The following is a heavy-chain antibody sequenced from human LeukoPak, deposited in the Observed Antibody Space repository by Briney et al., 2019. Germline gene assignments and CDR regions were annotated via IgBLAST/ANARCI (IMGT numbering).Heavy chain of an antibody. D-gene: IGHD4-23*01. J-gene: IGHJ6*03. CDR1: GGSISSSSYY. CDR2: IYYSGST. Sequence: SETLSLTCTVSGGSISSSSYYWGWIRQPPGKGLEWIGSIYYSGSTYYNPSLKSRVTISVDTSKNQFSLKLSSVTAADTAVYYCARVGSFATPYYYYMDVWGKGTTVTVSS. CDR3: ARVGSFATPYYYYMDV. V-gene: IGHV4-39*07.